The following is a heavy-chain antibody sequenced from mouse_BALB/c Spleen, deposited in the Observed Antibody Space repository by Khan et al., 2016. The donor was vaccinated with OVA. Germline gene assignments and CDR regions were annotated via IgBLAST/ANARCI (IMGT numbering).Heavy chain of an antibody. V-gene: IGHV1-77*01. J-gene: IGHJ3*01. CDR2: IYPGSDST. Sequence: VQLQESGPELVKPGASVKMSCKASGYTFTDYVMNWVKQRNGQGLEWIGQIYPGSDSTYYNEKFKGKATLTADRYSSTAYMQLSSLTSEDSAVYFCARAGWDVFAYWGQGTLVTVSA. CDR1: GYTFTDYV. D-gene: IGHD4-1*01. CDR3: ARAGWDVFAY.